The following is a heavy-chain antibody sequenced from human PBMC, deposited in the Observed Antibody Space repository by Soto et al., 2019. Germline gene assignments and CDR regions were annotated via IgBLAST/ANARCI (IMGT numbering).Heavy chain of an antibody. J-gene: IGHJ4*02. Sequence: PSETLSLTCAVSGGSISSGGYSWSWIRQPPGKGLEWIGYIYHSGSTYYNPSLKSRVTISVDRSKNQFSLKLSSVTAADTAVYYCSRASTTVNILDYWSQGTLVTVSA. CDR1: GGSISSGGYS. D-gene: IGHD4-17*01. V-gene: IGHV4-30-2*01. CDR3: SRASTTVNILDY. CDR2: IYHSGST.